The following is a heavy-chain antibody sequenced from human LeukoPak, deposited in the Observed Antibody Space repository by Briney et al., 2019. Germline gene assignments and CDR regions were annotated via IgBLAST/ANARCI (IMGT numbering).Heavy chain of an antibody. CDR1: GFTFDDYA. J-gene: IGHJ4*02. CDR3: AKDKYISSSSYFDY. Sequence: PGRSLRLSCAASGFTFDDYAMHWVRQAPGKGLEWVSGIGWNSGSIGYADSVKGRFTISRDNAKNSLYLQMNSLRAEDTALYYCAKDKYISSSSYFDYWGQGTLVTVSS. V-gene: IGHV3-9*01. D-gene: IGHD6-6*01. CDR2: IGWNSGSI.